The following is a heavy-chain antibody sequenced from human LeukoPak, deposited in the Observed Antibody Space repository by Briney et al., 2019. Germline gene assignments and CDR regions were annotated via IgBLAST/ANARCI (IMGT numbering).Heavy chain of an antibody. J-gene: IGHJ5*02. CDR3: TVFGDSNH. D-gene: IGHD4-17*01. CDR2: ISGSGDST. CDR1: GFIFDTHT. Sequence: PGGSLRLSCTGSGFIFDTHTLTWVRQAPGKGLEWVASISGSGDSTNYGDSVKGRFTISRDTSKNTLYLQISSLRVEDTAVYYCTVFGDSNHWGQGTLVTVSS. V-gene: IGHV3-23*01.